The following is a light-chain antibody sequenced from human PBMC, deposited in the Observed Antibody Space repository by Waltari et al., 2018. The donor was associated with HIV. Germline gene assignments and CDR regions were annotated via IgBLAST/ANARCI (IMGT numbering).Light chain of an antibody. CDR3: SSYTSISTLEV. V-gene: IGLV2-14*01. CDR1: SSDIGGYNY. J-gene: IGLJ2*01. Sequence: LTQPASVSGSPGQSITISCTGTSSDIGGYNYVSWYQQHPGKAPKLMIYDVTNRPSGVSNRFSGSKSGNTASLTISGLQAEDEGNYYCSSYTSISTLEVFGGGTKLTVL. CDR2: DVT.